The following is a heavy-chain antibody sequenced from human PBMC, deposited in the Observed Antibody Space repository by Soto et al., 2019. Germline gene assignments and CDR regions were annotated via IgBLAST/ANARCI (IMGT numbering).Heavy chain of an antibody. CDR1: GGSISSSSYY. J-gene: IGHJ1*01. CDR3: AREVLEYFQH. V-gene: IGHV4-30-4*08. D-gene: IGHD2-8*01. Sequence: SETLSLTCTVSGGSISSSSYYWGWIRQPPGKGLEWIGYIYYSGSTYYNPSLKSRVTISVDTSKNQFSLKLSSVTAADTAVYYCAREVLEYFQHWGQGTLVTVSS. CDR2: IYYSGST.